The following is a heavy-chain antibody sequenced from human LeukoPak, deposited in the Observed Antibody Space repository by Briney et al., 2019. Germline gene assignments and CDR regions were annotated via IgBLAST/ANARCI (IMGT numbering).Heavy chain of an antibody. D-gene: IGHD3-22*01. V-gene: IGHV3-30*19. CDR2: ISYDGSNK. J-gene: IGHJ4*02. CDR3: ARDSSGYYLSYLFDY. Sequence: PGGSLRLSCAASGFTFSSYGMHWVRQAPGKGLEWVAVISYDGSNKYYADSVKGRFTISRDNSKNTLYLQMNSLRAEDTAVYYCARDSSGYYLSYLFDYWGQGTLVTVSS. CDR1: GFTFSSYG.